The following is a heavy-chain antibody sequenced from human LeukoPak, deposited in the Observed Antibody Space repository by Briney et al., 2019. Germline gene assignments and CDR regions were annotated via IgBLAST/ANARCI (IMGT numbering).Heavy chain of an antibody. CDR3: ARGAVAMVPARYFDY. CDR1: GGTFSSYA. D-gene: IGHD5-18*01. V-gene: IGHV1-69*05. Sequence: GSSVKVSCKASGGTFSSYAISWVRQAPGQGLEWMGGIIPIFGTANYAQKFQGRVTITTDESTSTAYMELSSLRSEDTAVYYCARGAVAMVPARYFDYWGQGTLVTVSS. CDR2: IIPIFGTA. J-gene: IGHJ4*02.